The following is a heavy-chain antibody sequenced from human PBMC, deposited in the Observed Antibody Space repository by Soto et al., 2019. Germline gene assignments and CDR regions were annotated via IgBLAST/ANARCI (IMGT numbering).Heavy chain of an antibody. CDR2: IYSDGTT. D-gene: IGHD3-10*01. CDR1: GFIVNQNY. V-gene: IGHV3-66*01. CDR3: TRDSSYYGAGRGVLDY. Sequence: GGSLRLSCAVSGFIVNQNYMSWVRQAPGKGPEWVSVIYSDGTTDYADSVKGRFTVSRDTSRNTLYLRMKSLRAEDTSVYYCTRDSSYYGAGRGVLDYWGQGTLVTVSS. J-gene: IGHJ4*02.